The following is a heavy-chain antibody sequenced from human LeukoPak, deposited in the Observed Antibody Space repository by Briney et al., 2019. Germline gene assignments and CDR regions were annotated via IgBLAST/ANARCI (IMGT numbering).Heavy chain of an antibody. J-gene: IGHJ4*02. D-gene: IGHD1-26*01. V-gene: IGHV3-48*04. CDR1: GFTFSSYS. Sequence: AGGSLRLSCAASGFTFSSYSMNWVRQAPGKGLEWVSFISSSSSTIYYADFVKGRFTISRDNAKNSLYLQMNSLRAEDTAVYYCARDRGGSYSAIDYWGQGTLVTVSS. CDR3: ARDRGGSYSAIDY. CDR2: ISSSSSTI.